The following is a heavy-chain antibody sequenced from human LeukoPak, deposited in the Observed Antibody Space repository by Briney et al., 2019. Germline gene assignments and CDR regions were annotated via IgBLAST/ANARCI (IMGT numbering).Heavy chain of an antibody. J-gene: IGHJ4*02. Sequence: GGPLRLSCVASGFSFSTYWMSWVRQAPGKGLEWVANIKHDGSAEYYVDSVKGRFTISRDNAKNSVYLQMNSLGAEDTALYYCARDPEAGTADYWGQGTLVTVSS. CDR2: IKHDGSAE. V-gene: IGHV3-7*03. CDR3: ARDPEAGTADY. D-gene: IGHD6-13*01. CDR1: GFSFSTYW.